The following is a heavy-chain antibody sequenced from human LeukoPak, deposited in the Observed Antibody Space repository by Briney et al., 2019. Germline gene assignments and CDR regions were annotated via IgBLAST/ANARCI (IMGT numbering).Heavy chain of an antibody. J-gene: IGHJ4*02. CDR3: ARDSFYYDSSGTFDY. D-gene: IGHD3-22*01. V-gene: IGHV1-18*01. CDR2: ISAYNGNT. Sequence: ASVTVSCKASGYTFTSYGISWVRQAPGQGLEWMGWISAYNGNTNYAQKLQGRVTMTTDTSTSTAYMELRSLRSDDTAVYYCARDSFYYDSSGTFDYWGQGTLVTVSS. CDR1: GYTFTSYG.